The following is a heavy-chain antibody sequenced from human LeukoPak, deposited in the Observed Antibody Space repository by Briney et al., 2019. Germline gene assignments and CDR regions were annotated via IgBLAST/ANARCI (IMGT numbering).Heavy chain of an antibody. J-gene: IGHJ4*02. D-gene: IGHD5-24*01. V-gene: IGHV3-48*01. Sequence: GGSLRLSCAASGFLFSDYSMNWVRQAPGKGLEWISYIGIDSGNTNYADSVKGRFTISGDKAKNSLYLQMNSLRVEDTAVYYCARDYKYAFDNWGQGTLVTVSS. CDR2: IGIDSGNT. CDR1: GFLFSDYS. CDR3: ARDYKYAFDN.